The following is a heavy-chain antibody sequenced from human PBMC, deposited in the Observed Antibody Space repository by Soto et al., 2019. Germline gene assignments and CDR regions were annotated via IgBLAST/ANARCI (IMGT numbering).Heavy chain of an antibody. CDR2: IFYSGST. J-gene: IGHJ4*02. Sequence: SETLSLTCPVSGGSISSYYWSWVRQPPGKGLEWIGSIFYSGSTYYNPSLKSRVTISVDTSKNQFSLKLSSVTAADTAVYYCARTGVLRYFDWLSNGSDYWGQGTLVTVSS. CDR1: GGSISSYY. D-gene: IGHD3-9*01. CDR3: ARTGVLRYFDWLSNGSDY. V-gene: IGHV4-59*05.